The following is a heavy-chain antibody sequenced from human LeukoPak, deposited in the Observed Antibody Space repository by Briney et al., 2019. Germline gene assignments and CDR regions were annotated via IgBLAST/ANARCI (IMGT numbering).Heavy chain of an antibody. V-gene: IGHV1-46*01. CDR3: ARAPYGDYSYYYYMDV. CDR2: INPSGGST. CDR1: GYTFTSYY. J-gene: IGHJ6*03. D-gene: IGHD4-17*01. Sequence: ASVKVSCKASGYTFTSYYMHWVRQAPGQGLEWMGIINPSGGSTSYAQKFQGRVTMTTDTSTSTAYMELRSLRSDDTAVYYCARAPYGDYSYYYYMDVWGKGTTVTVSS.